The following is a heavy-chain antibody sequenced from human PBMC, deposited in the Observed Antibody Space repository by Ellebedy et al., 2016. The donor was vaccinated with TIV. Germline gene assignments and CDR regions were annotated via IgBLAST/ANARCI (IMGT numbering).Heavy chain of an antibody. J-gene: IGHJ4*02. CDR1: GFTFSSSW. D-gene: IGHD1-1*01. Sequence: GESLKISCAGSGFTFSSSWMTWVRQAPGKGLEWVANINQDGSETQYVVSVKGRFIISRDNAYNSLYLQMNSLRAEDTGVYYCARDGLGINFDFDYWGQGTLVTVSS. CDR3: ARDGLGINFDFDY. V-gene: IGHV3-7*03. CDR2: INQDGSET.